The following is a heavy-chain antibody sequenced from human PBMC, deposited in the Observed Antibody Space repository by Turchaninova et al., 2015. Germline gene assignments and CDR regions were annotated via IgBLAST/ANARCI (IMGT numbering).Heavy chain of an antibody. J-gene: IGHJ4*02. V-gene: IGHV3-48*03. CDR3: VELELGR. D-gene: IGHD1-7*01. CDR2: ITTRGTTM. CDR1: GFTFSSYE. Sequence: EVQVVESGGGLVQPGGSLRLSCVVSGFTFSSYEISWVRQAPGKGLEWVSSITTRGTTMSYADSVEGRFTISRDDAKKSLFLRMDSLRVGDTAVYYCVELELGRWGQGTLVTVSS.